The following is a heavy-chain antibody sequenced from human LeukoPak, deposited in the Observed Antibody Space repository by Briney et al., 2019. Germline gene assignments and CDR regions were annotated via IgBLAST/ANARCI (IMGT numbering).Heavy chain of an antibody. CDR1: GYTFISYG. D-gene: IGHD2-15*01. CDR3: ARGYCSGGSCYSGGAFDI. Sequence: ASVKVSCKASGYTFISYGISWVRQAPGQGLEWMGWISAYNGNTNYAQKLQGRVTMTTDTSTSTAYMELRSLRSDDTAVYYCARGYCSGGSCYSGGAFDIWGQGTMVTVSS. V-gene: IGHV1-18*04. J-gene: IGHJ3*02. CDR2: ISAYNGNT.